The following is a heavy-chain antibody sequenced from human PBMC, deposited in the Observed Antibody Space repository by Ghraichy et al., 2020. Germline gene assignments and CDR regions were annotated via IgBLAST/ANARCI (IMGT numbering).Heavy chain of an antibody. CDR3: ARLRGDYTVWDC. D-gene: IGHD3-16*01. J-gene: IGHJ4*02. Sequence: GGSLRLSCAASGFTFTSYWMSWVRQAPGEGLEWVADIKQDGSEKYYVDSVKGRFTISRDNARKSVYLQMNSLTVEDTAVYFCARLRGDYTVWDCWGQGTLVTVSS. V-gene: IGHV3-7*03. CDR1: GFTFTSYW. CDR2: IKQDGSEK.